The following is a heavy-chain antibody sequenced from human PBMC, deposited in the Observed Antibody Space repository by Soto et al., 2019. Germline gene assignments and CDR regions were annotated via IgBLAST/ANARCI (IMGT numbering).Heavy chain of an antibody. CDR3: ARDDSDSPGSYFDY. V-gene: IGHV1-2*02. J-gene: IGHJ4*02. D-gene: IGHD3-22*01. CDR2: LQPNSGVT. Sequence: ASVKVSCKASGYTFTGYHRHWVRQAPGQGLEWMGWLQPNSGVTSYAQKFPGRVTMTRDTTISTAYMELSRLRSDDTAIYYCARDDSDSPGSYFDYAGQGTLVTVSS. CDR1: GYTFTGYH.